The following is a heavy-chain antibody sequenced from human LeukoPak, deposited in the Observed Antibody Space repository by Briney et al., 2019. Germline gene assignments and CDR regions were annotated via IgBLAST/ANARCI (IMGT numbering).Heavy chain of an antibody. CDR2: IVADGGD. Sequence: PGGSLRLSCAASGFTFSNCAMIWVRQAPGKGLEWVSAIVADGGDRYADSVKGRFTVSRDNSKNTLYLQMSGLTAEDTAVYFCARDPNGDYIGAFDFRGQGTKVIVSS. V-gene: IGHV3-23*01. CDR1: GFTFSNCA. J-gene: IGHJ3*01. CDR3: ARDPNGDYIGAFDF. D-gene: IGHD4-17*01.